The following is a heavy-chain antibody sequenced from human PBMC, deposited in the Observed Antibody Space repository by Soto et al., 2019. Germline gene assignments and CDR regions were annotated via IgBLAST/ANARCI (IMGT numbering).Heavy chain of an antibody. Sequence: QVQLVESGGGVVQPGRSLRLSCAASGFTFSSYAMHWVRQAPGKGLEWVAVISYDGSNKYYADSVKGRFTISRDNSKNTLYLQMNSLRAGDTAVYYCARANVGGYSYGYPYYYYGMDVWGQGTTVTVSS. CDR1: GFTFSSYA. V-gene: IGHV3-30-3*01. J-gene: IGHJ6*02. CDR3: ARANVGGYSYGYPYYYYGMDV. D-gene: IGHD5-18*01. CDR2: ISYDGSNK.